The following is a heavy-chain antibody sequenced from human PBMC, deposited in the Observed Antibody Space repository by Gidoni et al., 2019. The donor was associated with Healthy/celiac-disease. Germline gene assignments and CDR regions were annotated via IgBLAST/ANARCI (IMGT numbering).Heavy chain of an antibody. CDR2: IYSGGST. CDR3: VQTGPVAGIDY. CDR1: GFTVSSNY. Sequence: VHLVETGGGLIQPGGCLRLSCSASGFTVSSNYMGGVRQGPGKGLEWVSVIYSGGSTYYADSVKGRFTISRDNSKITRYLQKNSLRAEDTAVYYCVQTGPVAGIDYWGQGTLVTVSS. J-gene: IGHJ4*02. D-gene: IGHD6-19*01. V-gene: IGHV3-53*02.